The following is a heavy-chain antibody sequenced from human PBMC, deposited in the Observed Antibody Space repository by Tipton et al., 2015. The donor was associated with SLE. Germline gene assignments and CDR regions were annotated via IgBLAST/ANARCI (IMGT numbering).Heavy chain of an antibody. D-gene: IGHD3-22*01. J-gene: IGHJ4*02. V-gene: IGHV4-4*08. CDR3: ASKYFYDSDGLRY. CDR2: IYTSGTT. CDR1: GGSISSYY. Sequence: TLSLTCTVSGGSISSYYWSWIRQPPGKGLEWIGYIYTSGTTNYNPSLKSRVSLSVDMSKNQFSLKLSSATAADTAVYYCASKYFYDSDGLRYWGQGTLVSVSS.